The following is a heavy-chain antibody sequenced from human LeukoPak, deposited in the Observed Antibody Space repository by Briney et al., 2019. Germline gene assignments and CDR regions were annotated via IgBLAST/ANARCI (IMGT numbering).Heavy chain of an antibody. CDR3: AKGGSYYSQENYFDY. CDR2: LKLYDGSI. J-gene: IGHJ4*02. V-gene: IGHV1-46*01. CDR1: GYSFIRHH. Sequence: ASVKVSCKAFGYSFIRHHIHWVRQAPGQGLEWMGVLKLYDGSIRYAQKFQGRVTMTSDTSTSTVYMELNSLRAEDTAVYYCAKGGSYYSQENYFDYWGQGTLVTVSS. D-gene: IGHD1-26*01.